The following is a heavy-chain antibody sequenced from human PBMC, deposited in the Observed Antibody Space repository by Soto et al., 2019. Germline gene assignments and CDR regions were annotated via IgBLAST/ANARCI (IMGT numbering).Heavy chain of an antibody. Sequence: QVQLVQSGAEVKKPGSSVKVSCKASGGTFSSYAISWVRQAPGQGLEWMGGIIPIFGTANYAQKFQGRVTITADESTSTAYMELSSLRSEDTAVYYCARDPENYYDSSGYYYGFDYWGQGTLVTVSS. CDR2: IIPIFGTA. CDR1: GGTFSSYA. J-gene: IGHJ4*02. V-gene: IGHV1-69*01. D-gene: IGHD3-22*01. CDR3: ARDPENYYDSSGYYYGFDY.